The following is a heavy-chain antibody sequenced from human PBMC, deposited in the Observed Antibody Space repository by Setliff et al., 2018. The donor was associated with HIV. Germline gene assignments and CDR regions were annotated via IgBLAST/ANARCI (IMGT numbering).Heavy chain of an antibody. Sequence: PSETLSLTCIVTGDSIISGSYYWAWIRQPPGKGLEWIGTIYNGGASHYNPSLKSRVIIFLDPSKNQFSLELASVTAADTAVYYCAREAPSEPTRYYNFWSGYPDWFDPWGPGTLVT. J-gene: IGHJ5*02. D-gene: IGHD3-3*01. CDR1: GDSIISGSYY. V-gene: IGHV4-39*07. CDR2: IYNGGAS. CDR3: AREAPSEPTRYYNFWSGYPDWFDP.